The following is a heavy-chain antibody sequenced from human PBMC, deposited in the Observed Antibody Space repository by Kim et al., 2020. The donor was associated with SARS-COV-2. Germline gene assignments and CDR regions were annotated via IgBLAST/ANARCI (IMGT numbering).Heavy chain of an antibody. J-gene: IGHJ3*02. CDR3: ARGYAFDI. CDR1: GDSVSSNSIA. V-gene: IGHV6-1*01. CDR2: TYYRSKWYN. Sequence: SQTLSLTCAISGDSVSSNSIAWNWIRQSPSRGLEWLGRTYYRSKWYNDYSPSVKGRITISPDTSKNHFSLQLNSVSPEDTAVYYFARGYAFDIWGPGTLVTVSS.